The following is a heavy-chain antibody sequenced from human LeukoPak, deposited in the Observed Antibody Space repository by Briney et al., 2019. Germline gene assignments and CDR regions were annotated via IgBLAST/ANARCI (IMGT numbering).Heavy chain of an antibody. CDR2: ISSSSSYI. J-gene: IGHJ4*02. CDR1: GFTFSSYS. D-gene: IGHD3-16*02. CDR3: ARGTITFGGVIVPVLY. V-gene: IGHV3-21*01. Sequence: GGSLRLSCAASGFTFSSYSVNWVRQAPGKGLEWVSSISSSSSYIYYADSVKGRFTISRDNAKNSLYLQMNSLRAEDTAVYYCARGTITFGGVIVPVLYWGQGTLVTVSS.